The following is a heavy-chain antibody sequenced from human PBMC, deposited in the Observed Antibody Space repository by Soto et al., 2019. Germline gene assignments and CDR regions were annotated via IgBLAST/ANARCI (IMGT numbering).Heavy chain of an antibody. J-gene: IGHJ6*02. Sequence: PSETLSLTCTVSGGSISSYYWSWIRQPPGKGLEWIGYIYYSGSASYNPSLKSRVTISVHTSNSQFSLELSSVTAADTAVYYCARAPHYYDSSGYYQDYYVMDVWGQGTKVTVSS. CDR3: ARAPHYYDSSGYYQDYYVMDV. CDR1: GGSISSYY. D-gene: IGHD3-22*01. V-gene: IGHV4-59*12. CDR2: IYYSGSA.